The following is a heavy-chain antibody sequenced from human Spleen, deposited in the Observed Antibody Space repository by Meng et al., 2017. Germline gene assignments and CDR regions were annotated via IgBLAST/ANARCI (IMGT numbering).Heavy chain of an antibody. V-gene: IGHV1-8*01. Sequence: QKFQGRVTMTRNTSISTAYMELSSLRSEDTAVYYCVSLAATGGEEYFQHWGQGTLVTVSS. J-gene: IGHJ1*01. CDR3: VSLAATGGEEYFQH. D-gene: IGHD6-13*01.